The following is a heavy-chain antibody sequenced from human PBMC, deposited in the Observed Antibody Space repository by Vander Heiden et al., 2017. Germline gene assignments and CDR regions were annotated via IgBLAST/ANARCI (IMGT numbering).Heavy chain of an antibody. CDR1: GASISRTSYY. V-gene: IGHV4-39*01. CDR2: IYYTGTT. CDR3: VKLQGNTSPREDFDY. J-gene: IGHJ4*02. Sequence: QLQLQESGPGLVKPSETLSLTCTVSGASISRTSYYWGWIRQPPGKGLEWIGNIYYTGTTYYNPSLKSRVTMSVDTSENQFSMKLSSVTAAETAVYYCVKLQGNTSPREDFDYWGQGTMVTVYS. D-gene: IGHD2-2*01.